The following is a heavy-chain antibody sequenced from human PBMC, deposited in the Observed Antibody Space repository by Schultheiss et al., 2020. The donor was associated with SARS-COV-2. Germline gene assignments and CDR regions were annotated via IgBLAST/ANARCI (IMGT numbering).Heavy chain of an antibody. CDR2: IYHSGST. Sequence: SQTLSLTCAVSGGSISSGGYYWGWIRQPPGKGLEWIGEIYHSGSTNYNPSVKSRVTISVDTSKNQFSLKLSSVTAADTAVYYCARGYCSSTSCYLHWFDPWGQGTLVTVSS. D-gene: IGHD2-2*01. J-gene: IGHJ5*02. CDR3: ARGYCSSTSCYLHWFDP. V-gene: IGHV4-61*08. CDR1: GGSISSGGYY.